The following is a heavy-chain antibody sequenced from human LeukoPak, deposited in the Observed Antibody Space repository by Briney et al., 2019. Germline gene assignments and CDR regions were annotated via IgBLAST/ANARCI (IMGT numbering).Heavy chain of an antibody. CDR3: ASGGDTAMVDY. D-gene: IGHD5-18*01. J-gene: IGHJ4*02. Sequence: PSETLSLTCTVSGYSISSGYYWGWIRQPPGKGLEWIGSIYHSGSTYYNPSLKSRVTISVDTSKNQFSLKLSSVTAADTAVYYCASGGDTAMVDYWGQGTLVTVSS. CDR1: GYSISSGYY. V-gene: IGHV4-38-2*02. CDR2: IYHSGST.